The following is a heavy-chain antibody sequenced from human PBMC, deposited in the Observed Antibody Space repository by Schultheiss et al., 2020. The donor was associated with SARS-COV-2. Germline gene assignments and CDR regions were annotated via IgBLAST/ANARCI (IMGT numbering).Heavy chain of an antibody. D-gene: IGHD3-16*01. CDR2: IYYSGST. CDR3: ARVVSGLYYGMDV. CDR1: GGSVSSGSYY. V-gene: IGHV4-61*01. J-gene: IGHJ6*02. Sequence: SETLSLTCTVSGGSVSSGSYYWSWIRQPPGKGLEWIGYIYYSGSTNYNPSLKSRVTISINTSKNQFSLKLSSVTAADTAIYYCARVVSGLYYGMDVWGQGTTVTGSS.